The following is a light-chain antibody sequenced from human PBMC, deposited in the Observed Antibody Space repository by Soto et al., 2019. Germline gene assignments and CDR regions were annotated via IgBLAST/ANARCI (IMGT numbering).Light chain of an antibody. J-gene: IGKJ5*01. CDR3: QQRSNWPIT. CDR2: DAS. Sequence: EIVGTQAPATLSLSPGERATLSCRASQSVSSYLAWYQQKPGQAPRLLIYDASNRATGIPARFSGSGSGTDFTLTISSLEPEDFAVYYCQQRSNWPITFGQGTRLEIK. CDR1: QSVSSY. V-gene: IGKV3-11*01.